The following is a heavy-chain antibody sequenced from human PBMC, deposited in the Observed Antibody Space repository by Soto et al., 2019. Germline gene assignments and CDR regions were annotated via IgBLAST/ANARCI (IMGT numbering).Heavy chain of an antibody. CDR2: VSTNDDRT. D-gene: IGHD3-22*01. Sequence: QVQMVQSGPEVKMPGASVKVSCKTSGYTFTAYGLAWLRQAPGQRPEWMGWVSTNDDRTNYARKFQGRVTMTTDRPTTTTSMELRRLGTDDPAGYYCARELNTESSAYYSFAFWGQGTLVTVSS. V-gene: IGHV1-18*01. CDR1: GYTFTAYG. CDR3: ARELNTESSAYYSFAF. J-gene: IGHJ4*02.